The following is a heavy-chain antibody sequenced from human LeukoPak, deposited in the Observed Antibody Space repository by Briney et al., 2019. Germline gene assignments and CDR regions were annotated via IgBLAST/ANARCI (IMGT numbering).Heavy chain of an antibody. V-gene: IGHV4-59*01. CDR3: ARGGTYNDILSFDP. CDR1: GGSISYYY. Sequence: SETLSLTCTVSGGSISYYYWTWIRQSPGKGLEWIGQIYYTGSTYYNRSLKRRVTISVDTSRNQFSLNLTSVTAADTAVYYCARGGTYNDILSFDPWGQGTLVTVSS. CDR2: IYYTGST. J-gene: IGHJ5*02. D-gene: IGHD3-9*01.